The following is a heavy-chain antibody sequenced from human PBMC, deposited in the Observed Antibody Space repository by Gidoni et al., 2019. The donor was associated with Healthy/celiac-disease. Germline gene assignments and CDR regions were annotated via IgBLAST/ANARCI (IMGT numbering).Heavy chain of an antibody. Sequence: QVQLQQWGAGLLKPSETLSLTCAVYGGSFSGYYWSWIRQPPGKGLEWIGEINHSGSTNYNPSLKSRVTISVDTSKNQFSLKLSSVTAADTAVYYCARVVDIVVVVAATRGANWFDPWGQGTLVTVSS. J-gene: IGHJ5*02. CDR3: ARVVDIVVVVAATRGANWFDP. D-gene: IGHD2-15*01. CDR2: INHSGST. CDR1: GGSFSGYY. V-gene: IGHV4-34*01.